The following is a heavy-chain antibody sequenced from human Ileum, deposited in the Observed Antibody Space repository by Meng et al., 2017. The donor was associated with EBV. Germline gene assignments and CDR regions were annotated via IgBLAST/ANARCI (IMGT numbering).Heavy chain of an antibody. J-gene: IGHJ4*02. V-gene: IGHV4-34*01. CDR3: ARGFYTYGSSCFDY. CDR1: GGSFSGYY. D-gene: IGHD6-13*01. CDR2: INHSGST. Sequence: QVQLQQWGEGLLNPSGTLSLTCAVYGGSFSGYYCTWIRQPPGKGLEWIGEINHSGSTNYYPSLKSRVTISVDKNQFSLKLSSVTAADTAVYYCARGFYTYGSSCFDYWDQGTLVTVSS.